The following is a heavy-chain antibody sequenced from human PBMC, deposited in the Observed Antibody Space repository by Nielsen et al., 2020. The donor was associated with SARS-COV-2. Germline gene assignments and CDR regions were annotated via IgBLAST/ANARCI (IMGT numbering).Heavy chain of an antibody. Sequence: ASVKVSCKASGGTFSSYAISWVRQAPGQGLEWMGIINPSGGSTSYAQKFQGRVTMTRDTSTSTVYMELSSLRSEDTAVYYCARWKPDFPLDYWGQGTLVTVSS. D-gene: IGHD3-3*01. V-gene: IGHV1-46*01. CDR3: ARWKPDFPLDY. CDR1: GGTFSSYA. CDR2: INPSGGST. J-gene: IGHJ4*02.